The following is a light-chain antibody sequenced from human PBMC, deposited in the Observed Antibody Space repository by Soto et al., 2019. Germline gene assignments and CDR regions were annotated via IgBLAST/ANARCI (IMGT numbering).Light chain of an antibody. J-gene: IGKJ1*01. CDR2: DAS. Sequence: DIQMTQSPSTLSASVGDRVTITCRASQTIRSWLAWYQQKPGKAPKLLIFDASSLESRLPSRFGGGVSQTEFTLTISSLQPDDFATYYCQQYQTYPWTFGQGTKVDI. CDR1: QTIRSW. V-gene: IGKV1-5*01. CDR3: QQYQTYPWT.